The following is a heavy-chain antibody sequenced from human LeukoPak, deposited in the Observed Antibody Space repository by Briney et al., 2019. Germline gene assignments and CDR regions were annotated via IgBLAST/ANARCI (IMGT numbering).Heavy chain of an antibody. CDR3: ARVSSRAFDV. D-gene: IGHD6-6*01. Sequence: SQPLSLTCAISGDSVSSYDATWNWIRQSPSRGLEWLGRTYYRSKWGNDYAVSVKSRITINPDTSKNQFSLHLNSMTPEDTAVYYCARVSSRAFDVWGQGTVVTVSP. CDR1: GDSVSSYDAT. CDR2: TYYRSKWGN. J-gene: IGHJ3*01. V-gene: IGHV6-1*01.